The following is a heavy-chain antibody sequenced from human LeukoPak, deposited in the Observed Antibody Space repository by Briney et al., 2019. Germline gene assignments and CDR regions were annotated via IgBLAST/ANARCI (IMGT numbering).Heavy chain of an antibody. CDR1: GFTFSSYA. CDR3: ARAYNWGYEY. V-gene: IGHV3-23*01. D-gene: IGHD1-1*01. CDR2: LSDSGAYT. Sequence: GGSLRLSCAASGFTFSSYAMSWVRLAPGKGLEWVSALSDSGAYTYYADSVRGRFTISRDNSKNTLFLQMNSLRAEDTAVYYCARAYNWGYEYWGQGTLVTVSS. J-gene: IGHJ4*02.